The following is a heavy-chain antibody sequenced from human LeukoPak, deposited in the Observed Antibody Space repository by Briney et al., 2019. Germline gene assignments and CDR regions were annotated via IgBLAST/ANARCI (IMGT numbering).Heavy chain of an antibody. Sequence: GGSLRLSCAASGFTFSSYAMHWVRQYPGKGLEWVAVISDDGSNKYYADSVKGRFTISRDNSKNTLYLQMNSLRGEDTAVYYCARVDDLDAFDMWGQGTMVTVSS. CDR2: ISDDGSNK. CDR1: GFTFSSYA. J-gene: IGHJ3*02. CDR3: ARVDDLDAFDM. D-gene: IGHD2-2*03. V-gene: IGHV3-30*01.